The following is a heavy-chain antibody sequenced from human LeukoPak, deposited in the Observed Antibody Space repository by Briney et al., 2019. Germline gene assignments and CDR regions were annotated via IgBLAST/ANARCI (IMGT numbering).Heavy chain of an antibody. CDR2: ISSSSSYI. Sequence: GGSLRLSCAASGFTFSSYSMNWVRQAPGKGLEWVSSISSSSSYIYYADLVKGRFTISRDNAKNSLYLQMNSLRAEDTAVYYCAREIYDYGDYHGSYYYYGMAVWGQGTTVTVSS. D-gene: IGHD4-17*01. V-gene: IGHV3-21*01. J-gene: IGHJ6*02. CDR1: GFTFSSYS. CDR3: AREIYDYGDYHGSYYYYGMAV.